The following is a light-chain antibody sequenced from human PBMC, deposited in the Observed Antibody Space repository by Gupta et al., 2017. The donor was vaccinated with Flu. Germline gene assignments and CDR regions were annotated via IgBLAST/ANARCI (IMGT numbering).Light chain of an antibody. CDR1: QSVSSY. J-gene: IGKJ5*01. V-gene: IGKV3-11*01. CDR3: QQRSNWPPSST. CDR2: DAS. Sequence: EIVLTQSPATLSLSPGERATLSCRASQSVSSYLAWYQQKPGQAPRLLIYDASNRATGIPARFSGSGSGTDFTFTISSLEPEDFAVYYWQQRSNWPPSSTFGQGTRLEIK.